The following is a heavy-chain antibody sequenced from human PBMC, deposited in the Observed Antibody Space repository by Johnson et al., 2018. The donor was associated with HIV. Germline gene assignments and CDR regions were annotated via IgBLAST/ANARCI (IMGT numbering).Heavy chain of an antibody. Sequence: VQLVESGGGLVQPWGSLRLSCAASGFTFSSYAMHWVRQAPGKGLEWVAVISYDGSNKFYADSVKGRFTISRDNSKNTLYLQMNSLRHEDTAVYYCARVSDSDSNWGQGTMVTVSS. V-gene: IGHV3-30*04. D-gene: IGHD3-22*01. CDR1: GFTFSSYA. CDR2: ISYDGSNK. CDR3: ARVSDSDSN. J-gene: IGHJ3*01.